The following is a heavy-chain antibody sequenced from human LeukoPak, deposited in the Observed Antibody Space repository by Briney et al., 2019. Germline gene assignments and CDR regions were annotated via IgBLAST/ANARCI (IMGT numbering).Heavy chain of an antibody. Sequence: GGSLRLSCGASGFNFRDYYMSWIRQAPGKGLEWVSYISNDGNARYYADSVKGRVTTSRDNAKNSLFLQMNSLTAGDTAVYYCARDLMGIAYRGAFYYWGQGTLVTVSS. CDR3: ARDLMGIAYRGAFYY. CDR1: GFNFRDYY. J-gene: IGHJ4*02. D-gene: IGHD6-13*01. V-gene: IGHV3-11*01. CDR2: ISNDGNAR.